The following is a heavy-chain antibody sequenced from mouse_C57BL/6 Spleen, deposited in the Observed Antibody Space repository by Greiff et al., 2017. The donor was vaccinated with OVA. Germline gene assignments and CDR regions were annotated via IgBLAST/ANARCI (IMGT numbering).Heavy chain of an antibody. V-gene: IGHV1-69*01. D-gene: IGHD2-4*01. J-gene: IGHJ4*01. CDR1: GYTFTSYW. Sequence: QVQLQQPGAELVMPGASVKLSCKASGYTFTSYWMHWVKQRPGQGLEWIGEIDPSDSYTNYNQKFKGKSTLTVDKSSSTAYMQLSSLTSEDSAVYYCARRRYDYAYAMDYWGQGTSVTVSS. CDR2: IDPSDSYT. CDR3: ARRRYDYAYAMDY.